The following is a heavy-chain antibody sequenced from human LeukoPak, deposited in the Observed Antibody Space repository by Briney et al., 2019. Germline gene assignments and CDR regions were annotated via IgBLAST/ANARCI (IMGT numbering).Heavy chain of an antibody. CDR2: IYHSGST. J-gene: IGHJ6*03. Sequence: PSETLSLTCAVSGGSISSSNWWSWVRQPPGKGLEWIGEIYHSGSTNYNPSLKSRVTISVDKSKNQFSLKLSSVTAADTAVYYCASAPDYYDSSDYYYYYYMDVWGKGTTVTVSS. CDR1: GGSISSSNW. V-gene: IGHV4-4*02. D-gene: IGHD3-22*01. CDR3: ASAPDYYDSSDYYYYYYMDV.